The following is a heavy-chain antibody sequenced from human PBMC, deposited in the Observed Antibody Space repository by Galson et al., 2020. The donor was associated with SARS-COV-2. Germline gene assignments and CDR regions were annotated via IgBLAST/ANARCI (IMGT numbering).Heavy chain of an antibody. CDR1: GGSISSGDYY. CDR2: IYYSGST. Sequence: ASETLSLTCTVSGGSISSGDYYWSWIRQPPGKGLEWIGYIYYSGSTYYNPSLKSRVTISVDTSKNQFSLKLSSVTAADTAVYYCARDTLGYYFDYWGQGTLVTVSS. CDR3: ARDTLGYYFDY. D-gene: IGHD3-16*01. J-gene: IGHJ4*02. V-gene: IGHV4-30-4*01.